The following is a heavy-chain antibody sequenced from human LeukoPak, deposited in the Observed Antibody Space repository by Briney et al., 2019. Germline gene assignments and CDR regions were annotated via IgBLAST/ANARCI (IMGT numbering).Heavy chain of an antibody. Sequence: ASGKVSCKASGCTFSSYAISWVRQAPGQGLEWMGGIIPIFGTANYAQKFQGRVTITTDESTSTAYMELSSLRSDDTAVYYCARGGLAYCSGGSCYSFHPYWGQGTLVTVSS. D-gene: IGHD2-15*01. CDR1: GCTFSSYA. J-gene: IGHJ4*02. CDR2: IIPIFGTA. CDR3: ARGGLAYCSGGSCYSFHPY. V-gene: IGHV1-69*05.